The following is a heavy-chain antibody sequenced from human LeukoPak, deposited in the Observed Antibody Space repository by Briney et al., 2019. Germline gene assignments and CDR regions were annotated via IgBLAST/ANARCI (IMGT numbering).Heavy chain of an antibody. D-gene: IGHD4-17*01. V-gene: IGHV4-30-4*08. J-gene: IGHJ4*02. Sequence: ASQTLSLTCTVSGGSISSDDDYWTWIRQPPGKGLEWIGYVFYSGDSYSNPSLKNRVTISVDTSKNQFSLKLSSVTAADTAVYYCARTRGVPYGDYLNDYWGQGTLVTVSS. CDR3: ARTRGVPYGDYLNDY. CDR2: VFYSGDS. CDR1: GGSISSDDDY.